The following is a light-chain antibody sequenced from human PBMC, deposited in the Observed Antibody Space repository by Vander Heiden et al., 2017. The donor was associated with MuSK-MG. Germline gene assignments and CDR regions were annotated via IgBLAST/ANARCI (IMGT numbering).Light chain of an antibody. CDR1: SSNIGSSY. J-gene: IGLJ2*01. CDR2: ETN. V-gene: IGLV1-51*01. Sequence: QSVLTQPPSVSAAPGQKVTIPCSGSSSNIGSSYVSWYQQLPGTAPKLLIYETNKRPSGIPDRFSGSKSGTSATLGIIGLQTGDEADYYCGTWDNSRRSVVFGGGTRVTVL. CDR3: GTWDNSRRSVV.